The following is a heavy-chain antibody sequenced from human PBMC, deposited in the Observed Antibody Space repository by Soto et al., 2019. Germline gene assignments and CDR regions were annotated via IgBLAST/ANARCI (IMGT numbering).Heavy chain of an antibody. CDR3: STNRDCCSTKCYREFDY. CDR2: TSCDGNNK. J-gene: IGHJ4*02. D-gene: IGHD2-2*01. V-gene: IGHV3-30-3*01. CDR1: GLTFSAYA. Sequence: QVQLVESGGGVVQPGRSLRLSCAASGLTFSAYAMHWVRQAPGKGLEWVAITSCDGNNKDYPDSVKGRFTISRDNSESTLYLQMNSLRIDDTAVYFCSTNRDCCSTKCYREFDYWGQGTLVNVSS.